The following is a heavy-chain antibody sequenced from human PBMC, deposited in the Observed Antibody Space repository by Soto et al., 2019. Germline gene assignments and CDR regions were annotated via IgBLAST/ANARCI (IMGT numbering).Heavy chain of an antibody. V-gene: IGHV3-30*04. D-gene: IGHD2-8*01. CDR1: GFTFRTYA. Sequence: QEQLVESGGGVVQPGRSLRLSCAASGFTFRTYAMHWVRQAPGKGLEWVAVISSDGRKEFYVDSVKGRFTISRDNSKNTLYLQMNSLRTDDTAIYYCARDNGGYWGQGTLVTVSS. J-gene: IGHJ4*02. CDR3: ARDNGGY. CDR2: ISSDGRKE.